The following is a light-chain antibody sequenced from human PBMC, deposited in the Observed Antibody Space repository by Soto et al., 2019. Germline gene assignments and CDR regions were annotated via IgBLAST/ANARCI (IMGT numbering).Light chain of an antibody. Sequence: DIQMTQSTSTLSASFGDTVTVTWRASQSVSGWLAWYQQKPGEAPKLLIYDASALPRGVPSRFSGSGSGTEFNLTIRGLQTEDFATYYCLQHNTYPWTFGQGTKVDIK. CDR2: DAS. CDR1: QSVSGW. V-gene: IGKV1-5*01. CDR3: LQHNTYPWT. J-gene: IGKJ1*01.